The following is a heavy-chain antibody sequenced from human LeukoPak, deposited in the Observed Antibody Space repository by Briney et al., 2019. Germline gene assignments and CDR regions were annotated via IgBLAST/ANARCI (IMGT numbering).Heavy chain of an antibody. D-gene: IGHD1-1*01. V-gene: IGHV4-59*11. CDR3: ARVGGTTTRYFDY. J-gene: IGHJ4*02. CDR1: GGSISSHY. CDR2: IYYSGST. Sequence: SETLSLTCTVSGGSISSHYWSWIRQPPGKGLEWIGYIYYSGSTNYNPSLKSRATISVDTSKNHFSLRLSSMSAADTALYYCARVGGTTTRYFDYWGQGTLVTVSS.